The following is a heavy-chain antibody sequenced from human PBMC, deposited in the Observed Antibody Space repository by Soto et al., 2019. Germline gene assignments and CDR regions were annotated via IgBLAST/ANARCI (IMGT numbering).Heavy chain of an antibody. CDR3: ARTAPIDAGDKYYYDF. J-gene: IGHJ4*02. CDR2: IIPFFGTA. CDR1: GGTFSTFG. Sequence: QVQLVQSGAEVKKTGSSVKVSCKTSGGTFSTFGISWVRQAPGQGLEWMGGIIPFFGTAEYSQKFEDRFTITADESTNTVYMDLRSLTSGDTAIYYSARTAPIDAGDKYYYDFWGQGALVTVSS. D-gene: IGHD3-16*01. V-gene: IGHV1-69*01.